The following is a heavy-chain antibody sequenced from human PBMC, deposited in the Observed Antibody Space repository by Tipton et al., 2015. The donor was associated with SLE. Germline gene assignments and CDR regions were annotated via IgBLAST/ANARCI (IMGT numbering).Heavy chain of an antibody. CDR2: IYHSGRT. CDR1: GFSISSGYY. J-gene: IGHJ4*02. D-gene: IGHD3-22*01. Sequence: TLSLTCAVSGFSISSGYYWGWIRQPPGKGLEWVGSIYHSGRTDSNPSLKSRVTISVETSKNQFSLKLSSGPAADTAVYYCAREYYDSSGYYVPFDYWGQGTLVTVSS. CDR3: AREYYDSSGYYVPFDY. V-gene: IGHV4-38-2*02.